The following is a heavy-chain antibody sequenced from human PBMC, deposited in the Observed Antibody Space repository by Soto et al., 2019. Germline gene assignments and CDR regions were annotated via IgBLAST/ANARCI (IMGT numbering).Heavy chain of an antibody. D-gene: IGHD6-13*01. CDR3: AREMYSISWHKADYYYYGVDV. CDR2: IYYDGSNE. J-gene: IGHJ6*02. Sequence: ESGGGVVQPGRSLRLSCAASGFTFSSYGMHWVRQAPGQGLQWVAVIYYDGSNEYYADSVKGRLTVSRDNSKNIVYLQMNSLRAEDTAVYYCAREMYSISWHKADYYYYGVDVWGQGTTVTVSS. CDR1: GFTFSSYG. V-gene: IGHV3-30*19.